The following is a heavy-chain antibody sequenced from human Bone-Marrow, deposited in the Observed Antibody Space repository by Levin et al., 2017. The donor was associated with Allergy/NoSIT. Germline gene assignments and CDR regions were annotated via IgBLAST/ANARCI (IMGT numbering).Heavy chain of an antibody. CDR1: GFDFTGDW. D-gene: IGHD6-19*01. CDR2: ISPDGSST. J-gene: IGHJ6*02. V-gene: IGHV3-74*03. Sequence: GESLKISCVGSGFDFTGDWMHWVRQAPGKGLVWVSRISPDGSSTKYADSVEGRFSISRDNAKNTVYLQMHSLRAEDTATYYWVRNREYTSGWYGLADYHYRMDVCAQGTTVTVSS. CDR3: VRNREYTSGWYGLADYHYRMDV.